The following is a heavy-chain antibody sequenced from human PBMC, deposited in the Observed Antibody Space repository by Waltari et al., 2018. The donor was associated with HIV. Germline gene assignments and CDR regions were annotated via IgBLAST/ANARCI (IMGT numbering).Heavy chain of an antibody. D-gene: IGHD5-18*01. CDR3: ARVSPVDTAIFPHYYYGMDV. CDR1: GGSISSYY. J-gene: IGHJ6*02. Sequence: QVQLQESGPGLVKPSETLSLTCTVSGGSISSYYWSWIRQPPGKGLEWIGYIYYSGSTNYHPSLKSRVTISVDTSKNQFSLKLSSVTAADTAVYYCARVSPVDTAIFPHYYYGMDVWGQGTTVTVSS. V-gene: IGHV4-59*01. CDR2: IYYSGST.